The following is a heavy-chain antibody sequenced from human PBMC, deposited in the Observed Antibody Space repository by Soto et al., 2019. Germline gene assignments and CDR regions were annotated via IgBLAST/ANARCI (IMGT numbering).Heavy chain of an antibody. Sequence: ASVKVSCKASGYPFSDNQIHWLRRAPGQGLEWMGRINPKSDDTNYAQKFQGRVTMTRDTSIDTAYLELTGLTSDDTATYYCARKHSLDYIRWGLDPWGQGTLVTVFS. J-gene: IGHJ5*02. V-gene: IGHV1-2*02. CDR3: ARKHSLDYIRWGLDP. CDR2: INPKSDDT. D-gene: IGHD4-4*01. CDR1: GYPFSDNQ.